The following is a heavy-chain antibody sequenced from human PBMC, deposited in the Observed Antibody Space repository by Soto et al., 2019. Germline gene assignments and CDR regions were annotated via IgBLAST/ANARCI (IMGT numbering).Heavy chain of an antibody. V-gene: IGHV1-69*10. J-gene: IGHJ6*03. D-gene: IGHD5-12*01. CDR1: GGTFSSYT. Sequence: AAVKVSCKASGGTFSSYTSSWVRQAPGQGGEGMGGIIPIVGIANYAQKFQGRVAITADESTSTAYLELSRLSPQATAVYYCASRAQLVPEDIVATIFYYYYPDVWGKGTTVTVSS. CDR2: IIPIVGIA. CDR3: ASRAQLVPEDIVATIFYYYYPDV.